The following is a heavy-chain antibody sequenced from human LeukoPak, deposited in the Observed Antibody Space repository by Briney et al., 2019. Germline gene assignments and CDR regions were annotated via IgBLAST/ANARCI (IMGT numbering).Heavy chain of an antibody. CDR2: VTDNGGTT. J-gene: IGHJ4*02. Sequence: PGGSLRLSCAASGFTFSSYAVGWVRQAPGKGLEWVSAVTDNGGTTYYADSVRGRFTTSRDNTKNTLYLQMNSLRAEDTAVYYCARDGKLSSGWCFDYWGQGTLVTVSS. CDR3: ARDGKLSSGWCFDY. CDR1: GFTFSSYA. V-gene: IGHV3-23*01. D-gene: IGHD6-19*01.